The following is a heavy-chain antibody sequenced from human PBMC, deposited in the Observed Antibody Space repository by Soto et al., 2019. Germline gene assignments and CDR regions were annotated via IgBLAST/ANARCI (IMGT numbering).Heavy chain of an antibody. CDR1: GFTFSSYW. V-gene: IGHV3-7*01. J-gene: IGHJ5*02. CDR2: IKEDGSVR. CDR3: AKLDCSGGSCYWFDP. Sequence: PGGSLRLSCVASGFTFSSYWMTWVRQAPGKGLEWVANIKEDGSVRDYVDSVKGRFTISRDNSKNTLYLQMNSLRAEDTAVYYCAKLDCSGGSCYWFDPWGQGTLVTVSS. D-gene: IGHD2-15*01.